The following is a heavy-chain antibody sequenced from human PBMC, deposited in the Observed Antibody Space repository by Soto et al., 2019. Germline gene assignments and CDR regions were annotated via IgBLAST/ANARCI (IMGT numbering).Heavy chain of an antibody. Sequence: PGGSLRLSFAASGFTFRDYAMNWVRQAPGKWLEWVSDISGSGDSSRYAYSVKGRFTISRDNSRDTLYLQMNSLRVDDTAVYYCGKERRGSGWSVCNFWGQGTLVTVYS. J-gene: IGHJ4*02. CDR2: ISGSGDSS. CDR3: GKERRGSGWSVCNF. V-gene: IGHV3-23*01. CDR1: GFTFRDYA. D-gene: IGHD6-19*01.